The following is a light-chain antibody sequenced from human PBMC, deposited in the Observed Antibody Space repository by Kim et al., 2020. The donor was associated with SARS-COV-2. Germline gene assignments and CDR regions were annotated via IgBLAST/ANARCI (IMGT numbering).Light chain of an antibody. CDR2: DAS. CDR1: QISSK. V-gene: IGKV3-15*01. CDR3: QQYNTWPYT. J-gene: IGKJ2*01. Sequence: LSVSPGERANLSCRASQISSKLAWYQQKPGQAPRLLIYDASTRFTDIPARFSGSGSGTEFTLTISSLQSEDFAVYYCQQYNTWPYTVGQGTKLEI.